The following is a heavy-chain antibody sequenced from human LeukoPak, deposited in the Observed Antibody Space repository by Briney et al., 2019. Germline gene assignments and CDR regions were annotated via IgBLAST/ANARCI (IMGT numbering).Heavy chain of an antibody. Sequence: SETLSLTCAVYGGSITGYYWSWIRQTPGRGLEWVGEIHYTGATSYNPSLKSRATISTDTSKNQFSLRLSSVTAADTTVYYCARGNILTGYCFDFWGQGALVTVSS. V-gene: IGHV4-34*01. CDR2: IHYTGAT. J-gene: IGHJ4*02. D-gene: IGHD3-9*01. CDR3: ARGNILTGYCFDF. CDR1: GGSITGYY.